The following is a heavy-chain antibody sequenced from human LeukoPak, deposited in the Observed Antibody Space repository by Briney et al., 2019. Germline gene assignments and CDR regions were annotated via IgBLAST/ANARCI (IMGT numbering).Heavy chain of an antibody. J-gene: IGHJ6*04. CDR1: GGSISSSSYY. CDR3: ASRDGFGV. V-gene: IGHV4-39*07. Sequence: PSETLSLTCTVSGGSISSSSYYWGWIRQPPGKGLEWIGSIYYSGSTYYNPSLKSRVTISVDTSKNQFSLKLSSVTAADTAVYYCASRDGFGVWGKGTTVTISS. CDR2: IYYSGST. D-gene: IGHD5-24*01.